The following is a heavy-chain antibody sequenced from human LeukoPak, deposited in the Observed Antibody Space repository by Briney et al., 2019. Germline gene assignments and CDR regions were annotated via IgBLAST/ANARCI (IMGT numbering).Heavy chain of an antibody. J-gene: IGHJ4*02. CDR2: INPNSGST. Sequence: ASVKVSCKASGYTLTAYFMYWVRQTPGQGLEWMGKINPNSGSTTYAQRFQGRVTMTRDTSTSTVYMELSSLKAEDTAVYYCAREQVAARRSFDYWGQGTLVTVSS. CDR3: AREQVAARRSFDY. V-gene: IGHV1-46*01. D-gene: IGHD6-6*01. CDR1: GYTLTAYF.